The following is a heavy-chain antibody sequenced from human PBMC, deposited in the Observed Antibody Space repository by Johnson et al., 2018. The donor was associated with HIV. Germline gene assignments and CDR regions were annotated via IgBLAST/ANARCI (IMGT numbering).Heavy chain of an antibody. J-gene: IGHJ3*02. CDR3: ARKGSGGFGGIDAFDI. CDR2: VGGRDDTT. Sequence: VQLVESGGGLVQPGGSLRLSCAAPGFTFSSYAMNWVRQAPGKGLEWVSTVGGRDDTTAYADSVKGRFTISRDKAKKSLYLQMNSRRVEDTAVYYCARKGSGGFGGIDAFDIWGQGTMVTVSS. CDR1: GFTFSSYA. D-gene: IGHD2-15*01. V-gene: IGHV3-23*04.